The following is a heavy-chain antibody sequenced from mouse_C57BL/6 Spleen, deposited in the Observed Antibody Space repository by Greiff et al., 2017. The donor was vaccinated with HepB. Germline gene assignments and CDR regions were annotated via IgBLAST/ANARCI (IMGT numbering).Heavy chain of an antibody. CDR3: IPVMTRGYFDV. V-gene: IGHV14-4*01. J-gene: IGHJ1*03. CDR2: IDPENGDT. D-gene: IGHD2-12*01. Sequence: VQLQQSGAELVRPGASVKLSCTASGFNIKDDYMHWVKQRPEQGLEWIGWIDPENGDTEYASKFQGKATITADTSSNTAYLQLSSRTSEDSAVYDLIPVMTRGYFDVWGTGTTVTVSS. CDR1: GFNIKDDY.